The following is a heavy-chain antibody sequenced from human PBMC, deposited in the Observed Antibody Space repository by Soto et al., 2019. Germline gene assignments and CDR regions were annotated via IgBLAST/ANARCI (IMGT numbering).Heavy chain of an antibody. CDR1: GFTFSNYW. CDR3: VGEDFDY. J-gene: IGHJ4*02. V-gene: IGHV3-74*01. Sequence: GGSLRLSCTASGFTFSNYWMHWVRQAAGKGLEWVSRIKSDGTYTNYADSVKGRFTISRDNAKNTLSLQMHSLRAEGTAVYFCVGEDFDYWGQGTQVTVSS. CDR2: IKSDGTYT. D-gene: IGHD3-16*01.